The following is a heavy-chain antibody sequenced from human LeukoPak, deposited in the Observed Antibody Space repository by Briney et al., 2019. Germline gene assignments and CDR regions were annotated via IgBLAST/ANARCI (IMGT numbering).Heavy chain of an antibody. V-gene: IGHV4-39*07. CDR3: ARQFYTAIVLFWFDP. D-gene: IGHD5-18*01. CDR1: GDSISSNSYY. J-gene: IGHJ5*02. CDR2: IYYSGST. Sequence: SETLSLTCTVSGDSISSNSYYWGWIRQPPGKGLEWIGSIYYSGSTYYNLSLKSRVTISVDTSKNQFSLKLSSVTAADTAVYYCARQFYTAIVLFWFDPWGLGTLVTVSS.